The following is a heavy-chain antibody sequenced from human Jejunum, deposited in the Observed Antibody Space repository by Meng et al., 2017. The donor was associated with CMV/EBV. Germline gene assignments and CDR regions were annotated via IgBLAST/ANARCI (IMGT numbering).Heavy chain of an antibody. Sequence: SSYEMNWVRQAPGKGLEWVAYIGTSGGTMSYAESVKGRFTISRDNTKNSLYLQMDSLRAEDTAVYYCARDDCSSTSCYSKNVFDIWGQGTMVTVSS. CDR3: ARDDCSSTSCYSKNVFDI. CDR1: SSYE. J-gene: IGHJ3*02. D-gene: IGHD2-2*02. V-gene: IGHV3-48*03. CDR2: IGTSGGTM.